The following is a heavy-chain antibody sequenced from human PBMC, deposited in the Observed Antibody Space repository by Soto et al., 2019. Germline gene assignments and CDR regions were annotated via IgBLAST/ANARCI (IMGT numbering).Heavy chain of an antibody. Sequence: PSETLSLTCTVSGASITGTSYCSCMRQPAGKGLEWIGRFSLSGTTNYNPSLRSRVTMSADVSKNQFSLRLTSVTAADTALYYCARGMTPPGAPAWYYFDSWGQGTLVTVSS. CDR3: ARGMTPPGAPAWYYFDS. V-gene: IGHV4-4*07. J-gene: IGHJ4*02. CDR1: GASITGTSY. D-gene: IGHD2-8*02. CDR2: FSLSGTT.